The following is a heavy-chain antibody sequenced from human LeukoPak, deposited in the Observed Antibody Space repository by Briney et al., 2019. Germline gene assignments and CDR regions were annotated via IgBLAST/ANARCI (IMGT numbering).Heavy chain of an antibody. D-gene: IGHD3-22*01. J-gene: IGHJ6*02. Sequence: EASLKDSCKASGYTFTRYYMHWVRQALGQGLEWMGIINPSGGSTSYARKFQGRVTMTRDTSTSTVYMELSSLRSEDTAVYYCARAYYYDSRSGMDVWGQGTTVTVSS. CDR3: ARAYYYDSRSGMDV. CDR2: INPSGGST. CDR1: GYTFTRYY. V-gene: IGHV1-46*01.